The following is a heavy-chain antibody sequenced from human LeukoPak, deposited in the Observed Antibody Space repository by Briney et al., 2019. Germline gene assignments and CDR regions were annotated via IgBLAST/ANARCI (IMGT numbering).Heavy chain of an antibody. CDR2: ISSSGSTI. J-gene: IGHJ4*02. CDR3: ARNSYLYDILTGEHPHFDY. CDR1: GFTFSSYW. V-gene: IGHV3-48*04. D-gene: IGHD3-9*01. Sequence: GGSLRLSCAASGFTFSSYWMSWVRQAPGKGLEWVSYISSSGSTIYYADSVKGRFTISRDNAKNSLYLQMNSLRAEDTAVYYCARNSYLYDILTGEHPHFDYWGQGTLVTVSS.